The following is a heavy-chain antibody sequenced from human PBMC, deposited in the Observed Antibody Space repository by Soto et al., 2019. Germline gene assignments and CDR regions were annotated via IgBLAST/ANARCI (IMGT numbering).Heavy chain of an antibody. V-gene: IGHV3-33*01. CDR3: ARDSDFLREGDYLDY. D-gene: IGHD3-3*01. CDR2: IWYDGTNE. Sequence: QVQLVESGGGVVQPGRSLRLSCAASGFTFRSYGMHWVRQAPGKGLEWVAVIWYDGTNEFYADSVKGRFTISRDNAKNPLYLQMHSLRVEDTAVYYCARDSDFLREGDYLDYWGQGTLVIVSS. J-gene: IGHJ4*02. CDR1: GFTFRSYG.